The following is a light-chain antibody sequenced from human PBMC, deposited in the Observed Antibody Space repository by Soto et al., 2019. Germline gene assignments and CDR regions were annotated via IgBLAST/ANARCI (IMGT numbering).Light chain of an antibody. J-gene: IGKJ5*01. CDR3: QQVGSSPIT. CDR2: GAS. CDR1: QSVNRSY. V-gene: IGKV3-20*01. Sequence: EIVLTQSPGTLSLSPGERATLSCRASQSVNRSYLVWYQQRPGQAPRLLIYGASSRATGIPDRFSGSASGADFTLTISRLEPEDFAVYYCQQVGSSPITFGQGTRLAIK.